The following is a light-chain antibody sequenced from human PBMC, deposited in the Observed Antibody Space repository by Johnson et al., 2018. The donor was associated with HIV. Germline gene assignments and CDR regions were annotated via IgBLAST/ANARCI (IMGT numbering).Light chain of an antibody. Sequence: QSVLTQPPSVSAAPGQKVTISCSGSSSNIGNNYISWYQQLPGRAPKLLIYDNNKRPSGIPDRFSGSKSGTSATLVITGLQTGDEADYYCGTWDSSLRVGFFGTGTKVTFL. CDR1: SSNIGNNY. CDR2: DNN. J-gene: IGLJ1*01. V-gene: IGLV1-51*01. CDR3: GTWDSSLRVGF.